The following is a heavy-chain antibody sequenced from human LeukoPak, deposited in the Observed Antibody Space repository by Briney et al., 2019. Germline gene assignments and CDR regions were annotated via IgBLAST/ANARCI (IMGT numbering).Heavy chain of an antibody. D-gene: IGHD6-13*01. Sequence: NPSETLSLTCTVSGGSISSYYWSWIRQPPGKGLEWIGYIYYSGSTNYNPSLKSRVTISVDTSKNQFSLKLSSVTAADTAVYYCARATPGIAAAFDYWGQGTLVTVSS. CDR3: ARATPGIAAAFDY. CDR1: GGSISSYY. V-gene: IGHV4-59*01. J-gene: IGHJ4*02. CDR2: IYYSGST.